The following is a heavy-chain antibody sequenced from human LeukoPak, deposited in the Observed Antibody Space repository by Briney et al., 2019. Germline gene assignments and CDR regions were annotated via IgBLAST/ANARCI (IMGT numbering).Heavy chain of an antibody. D-gene: IGHD2-15*01. J-gene: IGHJ6*02. CDR3: AREPPGYCSGGSCYFPLYYYGMDV. CDR1: GDTFTSYG. CDR2: ISAYNGNT. V-gene: IGHV1-18*01. Sequence: ASVKDSCKASGDTFTSYGISWVRQAPGQGLEWMGWISAYNGNTNYAQKLQGRVTMTTYTSTSTGYLELRRLRSDDTAVYYCAREPPGYCSGGSCYFPLYYYGMDVWGQGTTVTVSS.